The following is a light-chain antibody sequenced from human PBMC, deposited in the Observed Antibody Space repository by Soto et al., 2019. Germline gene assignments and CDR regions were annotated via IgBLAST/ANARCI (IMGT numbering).Light chain of an antibody. V-gene: IGLV2-14*01. Sequence: QSALTQPASVSGSPGQSITISCTGTSNDIGDYNYVSWYQHHPGKAPKLIIYEVSNRPSGISFRFSGSKSGNTASLTISSLQTEDEADYHCSSYTTSSTLRVFGGGTQLTVL. CDR3: SSYTTSSTLRV. CDR2: EVS. J-gene: IGLJ3*02. CDR1: SNDIGDYNY.